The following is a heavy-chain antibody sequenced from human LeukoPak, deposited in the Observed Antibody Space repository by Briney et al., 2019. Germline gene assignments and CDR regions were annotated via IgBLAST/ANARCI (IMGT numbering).Heavy chain of an antibody. V-gene: IGHV4-59*01. Sequence: SETLSLTCTVSGGSISSYYWSWIRQPPGKGLEWIGYIYYSGSTNYNPSLKSRVTISVDTSKNQFSLKLSSVTAADTAVYYCARALWSGYYYDAFDIWGQGTMVTVSS. CDR1: GGSISSYY. CDR2: IYYSGST. J-gene: IGHJ3*02. CDR3: ARALWSGYYYDAFDI. D-gene: IGHD3-3*01.